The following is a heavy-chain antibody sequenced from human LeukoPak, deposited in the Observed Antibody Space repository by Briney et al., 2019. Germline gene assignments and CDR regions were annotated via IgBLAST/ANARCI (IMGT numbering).Heavy chain of an antibody. D-gene: IGHD3-22*01. V-gene: IGHV1-46*01. CDR1: GYTFTSYY. CDR3: ARSPPIPPTFLDSSGPRGAFDY. J-gene: IGHJ4*02. Sequence: ASVKVSCKASGYTFTSYYMHWVRQAPGQGLEWMGIINPSGGSTSYAQKFRGRVTMTRDTSTSTVYMELSSLKSEDTAVYYCARSPPIPPTFLDSSGPRGAFDYWGQGTLVTVSS. CDR2: INPSGGST.